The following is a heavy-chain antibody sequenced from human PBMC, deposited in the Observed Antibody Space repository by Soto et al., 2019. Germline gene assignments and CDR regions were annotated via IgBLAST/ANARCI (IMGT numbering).Heavy chain of an antibody. CDR2: ISAYNGNT. Sequence: QVQLVQSGAEVKKPGASVKVSCKTSGYTFTSHGISWVRQAPGQGLEWRGWISAYNGNTNYAQKLQGRVTMTTDTPTSTAYMELRSLRSDDTAVYYCARTYCSSARCYSDYWGQGTLVTVSS. CDR3: ARTYCSSARCYSDY. V-gene: IGHV1-18*04. J-gene: IGHJ4*02. CDR1: GYTFTSHG. D-gene: IGHD2-2*01.